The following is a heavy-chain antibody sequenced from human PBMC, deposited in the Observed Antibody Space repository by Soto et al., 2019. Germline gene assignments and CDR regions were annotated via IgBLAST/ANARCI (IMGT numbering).Heavy chain of an antibody. CDR2: IMPVFATP. V-gene: IGHV1-69*12. D-gene: IGHD3-3*02. CDR3: ARDKDRQQLGGNYYYILDV. CDR1: GGTLSTSA. J-gene: IGHJ6*02. Sequence: QVQLMQSGAEVKKPGSSVKVSCKASGGTLSTSAISWVRQAPGEGLEWVGGIMPVFATPDYAQKFQGRVTISADESTTTAYLELTSLITDDTAVYYCARDKDRQQLGGNYYYILDVWGQGTAITVSS.